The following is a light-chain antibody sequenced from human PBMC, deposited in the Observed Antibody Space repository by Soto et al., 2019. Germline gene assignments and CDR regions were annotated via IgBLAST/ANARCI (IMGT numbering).Light chain of an antibody. V-gene: IGLV2-23*02. CDR3: CSYAGSSTLYV. CDR2: EVS. CDR1: STDVGTYNL. J-gene: IGLJ1*01. Sequence: QSVLTQPASVSGSPGQSITISCTGTSTDVGTYNLVSWCQQHPGEAPKFMIYEVSKRPSGVSNRFSGSKSGNTASLTVSGLQAEDEADYHCCSYAGSSTLYVFGTGTKVTVL.